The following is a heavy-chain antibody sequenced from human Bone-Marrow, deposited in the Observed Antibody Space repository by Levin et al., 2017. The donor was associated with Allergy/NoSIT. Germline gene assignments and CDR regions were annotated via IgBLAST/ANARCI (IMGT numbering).Heavy chain of an antibody. CDR3: ARRSSDYCSGGSCWGGFDY. Sequence: SETLSLTCTVSGGSVSSYYWNWIRQPPGKGLEWIGYIYYSGAANYNPSLKSRVTISLDMSKNQFSLKLTSVTAADTAVYYCARRSSDYCSGGSCWGGFDYWGQGTLVTVS. V-gene: IGHV4-59*02. J-gene: IGHJ4*02. D-gene: IGHD2-15*01. CDR2: IYYSGAA. CDR1: GGSVSSYY.